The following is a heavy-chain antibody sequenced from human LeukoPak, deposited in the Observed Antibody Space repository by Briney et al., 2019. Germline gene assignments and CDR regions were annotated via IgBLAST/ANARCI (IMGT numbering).Heavy chain of an antibody. J-gene: IGHJ3*02. V-gene: IGHV4-59*01. D-gene: IGHD6-19*01. CDR1: GGSISSYY. Sequence: SETLSLTCTVSGGSISSYYWSWIRQPPGRGLEWIGYIYYSGSTNYNPSLKSRVTISVDTSKNQFSLKLSSVTAADTAVYYCARIRGRIAVAALAFDIWGQGTMVTVSS. CDR2: IYYSGST. CDR3: ARIRGRIAVAALAFDI.